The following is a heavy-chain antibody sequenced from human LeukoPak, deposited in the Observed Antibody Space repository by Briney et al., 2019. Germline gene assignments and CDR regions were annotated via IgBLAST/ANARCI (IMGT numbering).Heavy chain of an antibody. CDR2: IYYSGST. CDR3: ARVWYGGPPHYFDY. J-gene: IGHJ4*02. Sequence: SETLSLTCTVSGGSISSSSYYWGWIRQPPGKGLEWIGSIYYSGSTYYNPSLKSRVTISVDTSKNQFSLKLSSVTAADTAVYYCARVWYGGPPHYFDYWGQGTLVTVSS. D-gene: IGHD1-26*01. CDR1: GGSISSSSYY. V-gene: IGHV4-39*07.